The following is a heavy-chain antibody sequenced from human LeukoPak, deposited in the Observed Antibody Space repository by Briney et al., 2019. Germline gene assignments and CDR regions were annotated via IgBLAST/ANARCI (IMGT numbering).Heavy chain of an antibody. CDR3: ARDEYIVVLPGANLLNYGMDV. J-gene: IGHJ6*02. V-gene: IGHV1-46*01. CDR2: INPSGGST. CDR1: GYTFTSYY. Sequence: GASVKDTCTASGYTFTSYYMHWVRQAPGQGLEWMGIINPSGGSTTYAQKFQGRVTMTMDTSTSTVYMELRSLRSEDTAVYYCARDEYIVVLPGANLLNYGMDVWGQGTT. D-gene: IGHD2-2*01.